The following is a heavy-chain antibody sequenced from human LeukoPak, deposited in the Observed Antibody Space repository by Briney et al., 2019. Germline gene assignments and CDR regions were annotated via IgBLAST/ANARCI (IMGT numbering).Heavy chain of an antibody. Sequence: SETLSLTCTVSIGSVNSGNYYWGWIRQPPGKGLEWIGYIYYSGSTNYNPSLKSRVTISVDTSKNQFSLKLSSVTAADTAVYYCARATYGSGSYYNWGQGTLVTVSS. J-gene: IGHJ4*02. CDR3: ARATYGSGSYYN. D-gene: IGHD3-10*01. CDR2: IYYSGST. V-gene: IGHV4-61*01. CDR1: IGSVNSGNYY.